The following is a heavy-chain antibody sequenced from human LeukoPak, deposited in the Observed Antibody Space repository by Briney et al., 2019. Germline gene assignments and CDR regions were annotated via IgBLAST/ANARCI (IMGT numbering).Heavy chain of an antibody. J-gene: IGHJ4*02. CDR2: ITTSSGTI. CDR1: GFTFSSYS. D-gene: IGHD6-6*01. Sequence: GGSPRLSCAASGFTFSSYSMNWVRQAPGKGLEWVSYITTSSGTIYYADSVKGRFTISRDNAKNSLYLQMNSLRAEDTAVYYCARGYSSSDLDYWGQGTLVTVSS. V-gene: IGHV3-48*01. CDR3: ARGYSSSDLDY.